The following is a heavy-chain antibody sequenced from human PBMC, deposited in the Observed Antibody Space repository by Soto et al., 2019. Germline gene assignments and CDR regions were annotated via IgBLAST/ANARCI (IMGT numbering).Heavy chain of an antibody. V-gene: IGHV4-39*01. J-gene: IGHJ4*02. CDR3: ASHQRPTNWGGGYFED. D-gene: IGHD7-27*01. CDR1: GGSISSNNYY. Sequence: SETLSLTCFVSGGSISSNNYYWGWIRQPPGKGLEWIGSMSYSRSTYYNPSLKSRVTISVDTFKNQFSLKLTSVTAADTAVYYCASHQRPTNWGGGYFEDWGQGARVTVSS. CDR2: MSYSRST.